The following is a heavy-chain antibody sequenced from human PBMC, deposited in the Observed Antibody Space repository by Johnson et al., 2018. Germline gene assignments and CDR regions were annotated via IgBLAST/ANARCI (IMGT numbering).Heavy chain of an antibody. J-gene: IGHJ6*03. CDR1: GGSISTYY. V-gene: IGHV4-59*01. CDR3: ARALWFGDLHYYMDV. D-gene: IGHD3-10*01. Sequence: QLQESGPGLVKPSETLSLACTVSGGSISTYYWSWIRQPPGKGLDYIGNIYYSGSTNYNPSLRSRVTISVDTSKNHFSLKLSSVTAADTAVDYCARALWFGDLHYYMDVWGKGTTVTVSS. CDR2: IYYSGST.